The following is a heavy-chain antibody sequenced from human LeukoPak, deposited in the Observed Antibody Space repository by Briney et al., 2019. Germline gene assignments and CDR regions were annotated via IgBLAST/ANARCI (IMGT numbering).Heavy chain of an antibody. V-gene: IGHV3-21*01. CDR3: ARETWELPNDY. J-gene: IGHJ4*02. D-gene: IGHD1-26*01. CDR1: GFTFSSYS. CDR2: ISSSSSYI. Sequence: GGSLRLSCAAPGFTFSSYSMNWVRQAPGKGLEWVSSISSSSSYIYYADSVKGRFTISRANAKNSLYLQMNSLRAEDTSVYYCARETWELPNDYWGQGTLVTVSS.